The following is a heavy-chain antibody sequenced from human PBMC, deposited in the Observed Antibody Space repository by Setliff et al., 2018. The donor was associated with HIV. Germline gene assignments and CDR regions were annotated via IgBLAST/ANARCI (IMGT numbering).Heavy chain of an antibody. D-gene: IGHD1-7*01. Sequence: SVKVSCKASGGTFSNYAISWVRQAPGQGLEWMGQIIPIFGTTNYAQKFQGRVTITADESTSTAYMELSSLRSEDTAVYYCARGRITGTINFWGQGTLVTVSS. CDR3: ARGRITGTINF. V-gene: IGHV1-69*13. CDR1: GGTFSNYA. J-gene: IGHJ4*02. CDR2: IIPIFGTT.